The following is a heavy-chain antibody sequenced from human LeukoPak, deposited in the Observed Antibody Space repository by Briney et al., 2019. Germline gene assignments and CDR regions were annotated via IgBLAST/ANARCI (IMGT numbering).Heavy chain of an antibody. CDR2: ISSGSTYT. J-gene: IGHJ3*01. V-gene: IGHV3-11*05. CDR3: SRAMDTTTRRAFAD. D-gene: IGHD5-18*01. CDR1: GFTFSDYY. Sequence: PGGSLRLSCAASGFTFSDYYMSWIRQAPEMGREGVSYISSGSTYTNYADAVKGRFTISRDNDKNTLYLQMDSLRAEDTAVYYCSRAMDTTTRRAFADRGQGTMVTVSS.